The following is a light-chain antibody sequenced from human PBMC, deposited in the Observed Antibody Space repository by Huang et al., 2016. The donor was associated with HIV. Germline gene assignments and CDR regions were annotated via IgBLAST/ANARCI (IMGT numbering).Light chain of an antibody. CDR1: QGISNS. CDR2: AAS. Sequence: DIQMTQSPSSLLASVGDRVTITCRASQGISNSLAWYQQKPGKVPRLLIYAASTLQSGVPSRFSGSRSGRDFSLTIGSLQPEDVATYYCQKYDSAPLTCGGGTKVEI. V-gene: IGKV1-27*01. J-gene: IGKJ4*01. CDR3: QKYDSAPLT.